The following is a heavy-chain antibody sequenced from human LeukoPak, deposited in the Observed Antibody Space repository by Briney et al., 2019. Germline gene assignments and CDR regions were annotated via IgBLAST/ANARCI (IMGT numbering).Heavy chain of an antibody. J-gene: IGHJ4*02. CDR1: GFTFSSYA. D-gene: IGHD1-1*01. CDR3: AREYMGGKGDY. Sequence: GGSLRLSCAASGFTFSSYAMHWVRQAPGKGLEWVAVISYDGSNKYYADSVKGRFTISRDNSKNTLYLQMNSLRAEDTAVYYCAREYMGGKGDYWGQGTLVTVSS. CDR2: ISYDGSNK. V-gene: IGHV3-30*04.